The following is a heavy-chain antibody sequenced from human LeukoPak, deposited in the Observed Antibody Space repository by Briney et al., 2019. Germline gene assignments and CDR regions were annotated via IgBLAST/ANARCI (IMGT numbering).Heavy chain of an antibody. CDR2: ISWNSGSI. V-gene: IGHV3-9*01. CDR1: GLTFRSYA. Sequence: GGSLRLSCVVSGLTFRSYALQWVRQAPGKGLEWVSGISWNSGSIGYADSVKGRFTISRDNAKNSLYLQMNSLRAEDTALYYCAKGMYSSGPPFDYWGQGTLVTVSS. CDR3: AKGMYSSGPPFDY. D-gene: IGHD6-19*01. J-gene: IGHJ4*02.